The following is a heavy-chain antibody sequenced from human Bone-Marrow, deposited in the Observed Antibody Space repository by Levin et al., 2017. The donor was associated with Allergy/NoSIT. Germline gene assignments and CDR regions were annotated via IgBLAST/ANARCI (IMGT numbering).Heavy chain of an antibody. CDR1: GFSLSQPRMA. Sequence: SGPTLVKPTETLALTCTVSGFSLSQPRMAVSWVRQPPGKALSWLGHIFSNDEKSYNTSLRGRLTISQVTSKSQVVLTMTNMDPLDTGTYYCARISVSTTYYAMDVWGQGTTVTVSS. CDR2: IFSNDEK. CDR3: ARISVSTTYYAMDV. V-gene: IGHV2-26*01. D-gene: IGHD5/OR15-5a*01. J-gene: IGHJ6*02.